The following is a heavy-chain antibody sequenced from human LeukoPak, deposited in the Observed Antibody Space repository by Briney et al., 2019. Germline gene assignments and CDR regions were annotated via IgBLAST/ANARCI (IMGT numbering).Heavy chain of an antibody. Sequence: GGSLRLSCAASGFTFSGYGMHWVRQAPGKGLEWVAFIRHDGSDKYHADSVKGRFTISSDDSKNTLYLQMDSLRAEDVAVYYCAKLDYGGNGDYWGQGTLVTVSS. CDR3: AKLDYGGNGDY. CDR2: IRHDGSDK. J-gene: IGHJ4*02. D-gene: IGHD4-23*01. CDR1: GFTFSGYG. V-gene: IGHV3-30*02.